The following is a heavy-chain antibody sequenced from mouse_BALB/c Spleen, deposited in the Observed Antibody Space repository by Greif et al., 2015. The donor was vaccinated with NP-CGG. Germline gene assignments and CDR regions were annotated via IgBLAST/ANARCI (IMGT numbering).Heavy chain of an antibody. CDR2: IYPGDGDT. Sequence: VQLQQSGAELVRPGSSVKISCKASGYAFSSYWMNWVKQRPGQGLEWIGQIYPGDGDTNYNGKFKGKATLTADKSSSTAYTQLRSLKSEDSAVYFCARSQGYYFDYWGQGTTLTVSS. CDR1: GYAFSSYW. J-gene: IGHJ2*01. V-gene: IGHV1-80*01. CDR3: ARSQGYYFDY.